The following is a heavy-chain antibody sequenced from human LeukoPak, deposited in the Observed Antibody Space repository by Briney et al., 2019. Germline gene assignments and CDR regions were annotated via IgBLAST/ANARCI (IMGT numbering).Heavy chain of an antibody. J-gene: IGHJ6*02. Sequence: GGSLRLSCAASGFTFSSYAMSWVRQAPGKGLEWVSAISGSGGSTYYADSVKGRFTISRDNSKNTLYLQMNSLRAGDTAVYYCARAARAPYYYYGMDVWGQGTTVTVSS. D-gene: IGHD6-6*01. CDR1: GFTFSSYA. CDR3: ARAARAPYYYYGMDV. CDR2: ISGSGGST. V-gene: IGHV3-23*01.